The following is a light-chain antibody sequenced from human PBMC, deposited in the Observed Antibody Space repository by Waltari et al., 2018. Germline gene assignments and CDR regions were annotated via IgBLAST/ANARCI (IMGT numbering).Light chain of an antibody. Sequence: QSALTQPPSASGSPGQSVTISCTGTTSYVSNYNYVSWYQHHPGKAPKLTLYEVTKRPSGIPDRFSGSKSGNTASLTISGLQAEDEASYYCTSYAGSNNVVFGGGTKVTVL. CDR1: TSYVSNYNY. CDR2: EVT. CDR3: TSYAGSNNVV. J-gene: IGLJ2*01. V-gene: IGLV2-8*01.